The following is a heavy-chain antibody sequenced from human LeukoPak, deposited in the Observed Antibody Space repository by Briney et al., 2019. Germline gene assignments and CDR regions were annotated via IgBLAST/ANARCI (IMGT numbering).Heavy chain of an antibody. D-gene: IGHD3-22*01. V-gene: IGHV3-21*01. CDR1: GITFSSYS. CDR3: ARDGAGYYDSSGYLVDYFDY. Sequence: GGSLRLSCAASGITFSSYSMNWVRQAPGKGLEWVSSISSSSSYIYYADSVKGRFTISRDNAKNSLYLQMNSLRAEDTAVYYCARDGAGYYDSSGYLVDYFDYWGQGTLVTVSS. CDR2: ISSSSSYI. J-gene: IGHJ4*02.